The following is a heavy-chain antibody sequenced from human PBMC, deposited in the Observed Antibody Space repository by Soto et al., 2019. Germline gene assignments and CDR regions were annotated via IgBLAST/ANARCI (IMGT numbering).Heavy chain of an antibody. V-gene: IGHV3-30-3*01. CDR2: ISYDGSNK. CDR1: GFTFSSYA. CDR3: ARDKDSSGWLDY. D-gene: IGHD6-19*01. Sequence: QVQLVESGGGVVQPGRSLRLSCAASGFTFSSYAMHWVRQAPGKGLEWVAVISYDGSNKYYADSVEGRFTISRDNSKNTLYLQMNSLRAEDTAVYYCARDKDSSGWLDYWGQGTLVTVSS. J-gene: IGHJ4*02.